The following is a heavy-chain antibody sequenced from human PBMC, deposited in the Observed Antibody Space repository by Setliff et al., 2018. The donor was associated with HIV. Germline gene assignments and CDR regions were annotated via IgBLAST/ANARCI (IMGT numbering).Heavy chain of an antibody. V-gene: IGHV4-39*01. J-gene: IGHJ5*02. CDR3: ARHALSRGIVVVIPNWFDP. CDR2: IYYSGST. CDR1: GGSISSSSYY. D-gene: IGHD3-22*01. Sequence: PLETLSLTCTVSGGSISSSSYYWGWIRQPPGKGLEWIGSIYYSGSTYYNPSLKSRVTISVDTSKNQFSLKLSSVTAADTAVYYCARHALSRGIVVVIPNWFDPWGQGTLVTVSS.